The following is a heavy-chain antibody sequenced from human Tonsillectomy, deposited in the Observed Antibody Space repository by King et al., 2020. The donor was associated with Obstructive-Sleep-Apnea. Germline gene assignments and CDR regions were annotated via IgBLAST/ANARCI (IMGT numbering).Heavy chain of an antibody. CDR2: IWYDGSNK. J-gene: IGHJ4*02. V-gene: IGHV3-33*06. Sequence: VQLVESGGGVVQPGRSLRLSCAASGFTFSSYGMHWVRQAPGKGLEWVAVIWYDGSNKYYADSVKGRFTISRDNSKNTLYLQMNSLRAEDTAVYYCAKTLEHYTWNTRSDYFDYWGQGTLVTVSS. CDR1: GFTFSSYG. D-gene: IGHD1/OR15-1a*01. CDR3: AKTLEHYTWNTRSDYFDY.